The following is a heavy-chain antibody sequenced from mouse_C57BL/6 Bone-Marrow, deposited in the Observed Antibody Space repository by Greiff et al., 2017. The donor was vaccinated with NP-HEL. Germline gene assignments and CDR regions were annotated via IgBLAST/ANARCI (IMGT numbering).Heavy chain of an antibody. CDR1: GYTFTSYW. CDR2: IHPSDSDT. Sequence: QVQLQQPGAELVKPGASVKVSCKASGYTFTSYWMHWVKQRPGQGLEWIGRIHPSDSDTNYNQKFKGKATLTVDKSSSTAYMQLSSLTSEDSAVYYCAISIYYGHYGYWGQGTTLTVSS. D-gene: IGHD2-1*01. J-gene: IGHJ2*01. CDR3: AISIYYGHYGY. V-gene: IGHV1-74*01.